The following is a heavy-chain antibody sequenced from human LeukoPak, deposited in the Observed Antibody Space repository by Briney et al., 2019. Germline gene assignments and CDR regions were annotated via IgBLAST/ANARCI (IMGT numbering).Heavy chain of an antibody. CDR2: IKQDGSEK. J-gene: IGHJ4*02. CDR1: GFTFSSYW. CDR3: ARDGLLWFGEVYPPLFDY. Sequence: GGSLRLSCAASGFTFSSYWMSWVRQAPGKGLEWVANIKQDGSEKYYVDSVKGRFTISRDNAKNSLYLQMNSLRAEDTAVYYCARDGLLWFGEVYPPLFDYWGQGTLVTVSS. V-gene: IGHV3-7*01. D-gene: IGHD3-10*01.